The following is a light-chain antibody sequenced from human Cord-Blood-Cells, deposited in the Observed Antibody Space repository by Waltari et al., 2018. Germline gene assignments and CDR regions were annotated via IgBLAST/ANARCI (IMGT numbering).Light chain of an antibody. CDR1: QSLVHSDGNTY. Sequence: DVVMTQSPLSLPVTLGQPASISCRSSQSLVHSDGNTYLNWFQQRPGQSPGRLIYKVSNRDSGVPDRFSGSGSGTDFTLKISRVEAEDVGVYYCMQGTHAFTFGPGTKVDIK. J-gene: IGKJ3*01. CDR3: MQGTHAFT. CDR2: KVS. V-gene: IGKV2-30*02.